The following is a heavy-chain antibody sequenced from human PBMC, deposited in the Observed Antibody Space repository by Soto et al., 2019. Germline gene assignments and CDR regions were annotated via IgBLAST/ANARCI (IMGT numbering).Heavy chain of an antibody. J-gene: IGHJ4*02. Sequence: ASVKVSCKASGGTFSSYAISWVRQAPGQGLEWMGGIIPIFGTANYAQKFQGRVTITADESTSTAYMELSSLRSEDTAVYYCAVGGIAARTFDYWGQGTLVTVSS. CDR2: IIPIFGTA. CDR3: AVGGIAARTFDY. CDR1: GGTFSSYA. V-gene: IGHV1-69*13. D-gene: IGHD6-6*01.